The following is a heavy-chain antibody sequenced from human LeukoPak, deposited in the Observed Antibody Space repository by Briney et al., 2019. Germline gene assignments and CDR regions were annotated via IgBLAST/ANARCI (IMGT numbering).Heavy chain of an antibody. Sequence: GGSLGLSCAASGFTFSSYAMSWVRQAPGKGLEWVSAISGSGGSTYYADSVKGRFTISRDNSKNTLYLQMNSLRAEDTAVYYCASGQVPAAPLGMDVWGQGTTVTVSS. CDR2: ISGSGGST. CDR1: GFTFSSYA. V-gene: IGHV3-23*01. D-gene: IGHD2-2*01. J-gene: IGHJ6*02. CDR3: ASGQVPAAPLGMDV.